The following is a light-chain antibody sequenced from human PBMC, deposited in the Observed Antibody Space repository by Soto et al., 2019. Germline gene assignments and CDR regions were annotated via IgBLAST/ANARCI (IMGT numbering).Light chain of an antibody. J-gene: IGKJ1*01. CDR3: QQYNSYW. Sequence: DIPMPHSPSTLPASIGDRVTITCRASQSMSNWLAWYQQRPGTDRKLPIYHASTLGSGDPSRCSGSGSGTEITLTISSLQPDDFATYYCQQYNSYWFGHGTKV. CDR1: QSMSNW. V-gene: IGKV1-5*01. CDR2: HAS.